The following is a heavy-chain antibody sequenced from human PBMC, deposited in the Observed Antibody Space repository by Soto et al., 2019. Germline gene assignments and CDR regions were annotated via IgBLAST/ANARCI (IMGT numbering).Heavy chain of an antibody. Sequence: PSETLSLTCTVSGGSISSYYWSWIRQPPGKGLEWIGYIYYSGSTNYNPSLKSRVTIPVDTSKNQFSLKLSSVTAADTAVYYCASAARGNYFYASYLDHWGVGTLVTVA. V-gene: IGHV4-59*01. J-gene: IGHJ4*02. CDR2: IYYSGST. CDR3: ASAARGNYFYASYLDH. D-gene: IGHD3-16*01. CDR1: GGSISSYY.